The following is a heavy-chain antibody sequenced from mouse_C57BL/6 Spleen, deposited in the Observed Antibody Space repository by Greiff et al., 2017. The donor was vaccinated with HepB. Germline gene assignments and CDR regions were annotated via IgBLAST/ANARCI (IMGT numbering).Heavy chain of an antibody. Sequence: QVQLQQPGAELVKPGASVKLSCKASGYTFTSYWMHWVKQRPGRGLEWIGRIDPNSGGTKYNEKFKSKATLTVDKPSSTAYMQLSSLTSEDSAVYDCAKGAYDGNYDLDYWGQGTTLTVSS. CDR2: IDPNSGGT. D-gene: IGHD2-10*01. CDR3: AKGAYDGNYDLDY. V-gene: IGHV1-72*01. J-gene: IGHJ2*01. CDR1: GYTFTSYW.